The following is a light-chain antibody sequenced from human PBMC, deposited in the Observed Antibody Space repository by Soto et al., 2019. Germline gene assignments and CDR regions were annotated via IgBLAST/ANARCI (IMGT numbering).Light chain of an antibody. CDR1: QSVSSSY. Sequence: EIVLTQSPGTLSLSPGERATLSCRASQSVSSSYLAWYQQKPGQAPRLLIYGASSRATGIPARFSGSGSGTDFTLTISRLESEDFAVYYCQQYGSSQSFGQGTKVEIK. CDR3: QQYGSSQS. CDR2: GAS. J-gene: IGKJ1*01. V-gene: IGKV3-20*01.